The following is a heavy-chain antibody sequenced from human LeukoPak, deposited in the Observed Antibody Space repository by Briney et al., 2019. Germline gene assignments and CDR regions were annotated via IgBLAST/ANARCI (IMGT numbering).Heavy chain of an antibody. CDR3: ASLDYYDSSGYSYYFDY. CDR1: GXSFTSYC. Sequence: NHGESLKISFKGSGXSFTSYCIGWVRQMPGKGLEWMGIIYPGDSDTRYSPSFQGQVTISADKSISTAYLQWSSLKASDTAMYYCASLDYYDSSGYSYYFDYWGQGTLVTVSS. V-gene: IGHV5-51*01. D-gene: IGHD3-22*01. J-gene: IGHJ4*02. CDR2: IYPGDSDT.